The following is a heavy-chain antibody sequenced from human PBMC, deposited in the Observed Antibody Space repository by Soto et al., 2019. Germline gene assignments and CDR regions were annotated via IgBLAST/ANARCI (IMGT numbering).Heavy chain of an antibody. CDR1: GGSISSGGYY. CDR3: AGLQWGGYSSGSYYFAY. D-gene: IGHD6-19*01. J-gene: IGHJ4*02. CDR2: IYYSGST. V-gene: IGHV4-31*03. Sequence: PSETLSLTCTFSGGSISSGGYYWSWIRQHPGKGLEWIGYIYYSGSTYYNPSLKSRVTISVDTSKNQFSLKLSSVTAADTAVYYCAGLQWGGYSSGSYYFAYRGQGTLVTVSS.